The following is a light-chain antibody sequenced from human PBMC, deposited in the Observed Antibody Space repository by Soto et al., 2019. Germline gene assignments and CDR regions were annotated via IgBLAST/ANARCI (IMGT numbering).Light chain of an antibody. CDR1: QSVSNNY. V-gene: IGKV3-20*01. J-gene: IGKJ1*01. CDR2: GAS. CDR3: QQYGSSGT. Sequence: EIELTQSPGTLSLSPGERATLSCRASQSVSNNYLAWYQQKPGQAPRLLIYGASNRATGIPDRFSGSRSGTDFTLTISRLEPEDFAVYYCQQYGSSGTFGQGTKVEIK.